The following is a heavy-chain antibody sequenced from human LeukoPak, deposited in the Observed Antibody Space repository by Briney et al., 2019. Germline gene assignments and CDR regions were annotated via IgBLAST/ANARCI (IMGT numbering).Heavy chain of an antibody. CDR2: INPNSGGT. V-gene: IGHV1-2*02. J-gene: IGHJ3*02. D-gene: IGHD2-21*01. CDR1: GYTFTGYY. Sequence: ASVKVSCKASGYTFTGYYMHWVRQAPGQGLEWMGWINPNSGGTNYAQKFQGRVTMTRDTSISTAYMELSRLRSDDAAVYYCARSEHIVVVIATRGAFDIWGQGTMVTVSS. CDR3: ARSEHIVVVIATRGAFDI.